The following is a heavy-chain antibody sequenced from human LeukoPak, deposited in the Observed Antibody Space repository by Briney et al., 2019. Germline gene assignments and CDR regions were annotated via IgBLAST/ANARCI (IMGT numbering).Heavy chain of an antibody. CDR3: ARGVTTVTTRGAFDI. D-gene: IGHD4-17*01. Sequence: SETLSLTCTVSGGSISSYYWSWIRQPPGKGLEWIGYIYYSGSTNYNPSLKSRVTISVDTSKNQFSLKLSSVTAADTAVYYCARGVTTVTTRGAFDIWGQGTMVTVSS. J-gene: IGHJ3*02. V-gene: IGHV4-59*01. CDR2: IYYSGST. CDR1: GGSISSYY.